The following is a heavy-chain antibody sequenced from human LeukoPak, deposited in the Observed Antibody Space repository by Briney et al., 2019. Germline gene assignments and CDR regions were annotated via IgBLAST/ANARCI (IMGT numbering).Heavy chain of an antibody. Sequence: GGSLRLSCAASTFSFSSYWMSWVRQAPGKGLEWVANIKQDGSEKYYVDSVKGRFTISRDNAKKSLYLQMISLRAEDTAVYYCVRDGDLDSTTGAFDIWGQGTMVTVSS. J-gene: IGHJ3*02. CDR3: VRDGDLDSTTGAFDI. CDR2: IKQDGSEK. D-gene: IGHD1-14*01. V-gene: IGHV3-7*01. CDR1: TFSFSSYW.